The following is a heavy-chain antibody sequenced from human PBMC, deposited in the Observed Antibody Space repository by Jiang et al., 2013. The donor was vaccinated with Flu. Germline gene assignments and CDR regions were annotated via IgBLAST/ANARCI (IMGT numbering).Heavy chain of an antibody. J-gene: IGHJ4*02. V-gene: IGHV4-39*01. D-gene: IGHD3-22*01. CDR3: ARIHKNHYYDSSGYIDY. CDR2: IYYSGST. CDR1: GGSISSSSYY. Sequence: VKPSETLSLTCTVSGGSISSSSYYWGWIRQPPGKGLEWIGSIYYSGSTYYNPSLKSRVTISVDTSKNQFSLKLSSVTAADTAVYYCARIHKNHYYDSSGYIDYWGQGTLVTVSS.